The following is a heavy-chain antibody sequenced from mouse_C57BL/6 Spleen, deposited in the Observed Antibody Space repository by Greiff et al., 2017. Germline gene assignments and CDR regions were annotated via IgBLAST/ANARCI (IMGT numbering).Heavy chain of an antibody. J-gene: IGHJ2*01. CDR2: INPSNGGT. Sequence: VQLQQPGTELVKPGASVKLSCKASGYTFTSYWMHWVKQRPGQGLEWIGNINPSNGGTNYNEKFKSKATLTVDKSSSTAYMQLSSLTSEDSAVYYCAREFITTVVVTDFDYWGQGTTLTVSS. CDR1: GYTFTSYW. V-gene: IGHV1-53*01. D-gene: IGHD1-1*01. CDR3: AREFITTVVVTDFDY.